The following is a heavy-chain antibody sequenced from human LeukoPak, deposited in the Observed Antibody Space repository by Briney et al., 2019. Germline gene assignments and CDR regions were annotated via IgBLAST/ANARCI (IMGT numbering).Heavy chain of an antibody. V-gene: IGHV3-33*01. CDR3: ARDGGSGLDY. J-gene: IGHJ4*02. D-gene: IGHD2-15*01. CDR1: GFTLTTYG. CDR2: MWYDGSRK. Sequence: GGSLRLSCEASGFTLTTYGVHWVRQSPGKGLEWVAVMWYDGSRKYYGDSVKGRFTMSRDDPKNTLYLQMNSLKAEDTAVYYCARDGGSGLDYWGQGTLVTVSS.